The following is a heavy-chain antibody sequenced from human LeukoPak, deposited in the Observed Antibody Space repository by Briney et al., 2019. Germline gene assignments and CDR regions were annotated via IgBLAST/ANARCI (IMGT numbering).Heavy chain of an antibody. D-gene: IGHD6-13*01. J-gene: IGHJ4*02. V-gene: IGHV4-38-2*02. CDR1: GYSISSGYY. Sequence: SSETLSLTCTVSGYSISSGYYWGWIRQPPGKGLEWIGSIFYGGRTYYNPSLKSRVTMSVDTSKNQFSLRLSSVNAADTAVYYCARDILATSIAAPYYWGQGTLVTVSS. CDR2: IFYGGRT. CDR3: ARDILATSIAAPYY.